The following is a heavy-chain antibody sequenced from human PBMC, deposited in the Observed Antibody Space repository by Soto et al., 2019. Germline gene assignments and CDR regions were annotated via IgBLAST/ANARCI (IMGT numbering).Heavy chain of an antibody. J-gene: IGHJ5*02. V-gene: IGHV4-59*08. Sequence: SETLSLTCTVSGGSISSYYWSWIRQPPGKGLEWIGYIYYSGSTNYNPSLKSRVTISVDTSKNQFSLKLSSVTAADTAVYYCARHEDWVQLWSNWFDPWGQGTRVTVSS. CDR2: IYYSGST. D-gene: IGHD5-18*01. CDR3: ARHEDWVQLWSNWFDP. CDR1: GGSISSYY.